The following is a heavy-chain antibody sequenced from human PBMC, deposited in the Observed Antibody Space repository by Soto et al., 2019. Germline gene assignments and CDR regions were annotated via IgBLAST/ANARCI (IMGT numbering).Heavy chain of an antibody. Sequence: QVQLQESGPRLVKPSENLSLTCTVSGDSISTFYWSWVRQPPGKGLEWIGHVYYIGTTKYNPSLESRVTRSVGTSNNQFSLKVRSVTAADTAVYYCARVRSSSWLDASDIWGQGTMVTVS. CDR3: ARVRSSSWLDASDI. CDR2: VYYIGTT. D-gene: IGHD6-13*01. V-gene: IGHV4-59*08. J-gene: IGHJ3*02. CDR1: GDSISTFY.